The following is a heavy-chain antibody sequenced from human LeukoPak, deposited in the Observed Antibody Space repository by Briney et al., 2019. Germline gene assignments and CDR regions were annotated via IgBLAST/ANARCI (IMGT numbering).Heavy chain of an antibody. J-gene: IGHJ4*02. CDR2: ISGSGGST. V-gene: IGHV3-23*01. Sequence: PGGSLRLSCAASGFTFSSYAMSWVRQAPGKGLEWVSAISGSGGSTYYADSVKGRFTISRDNSKNTLYLQMNSLRAEDTAVYYCAVTNSYRYYFDYWGQGTLVTVSS. CDR1: GFTFSSYA. D-gene: IGHD5-18*01. CDR3: AVTNSYRYYFDY.